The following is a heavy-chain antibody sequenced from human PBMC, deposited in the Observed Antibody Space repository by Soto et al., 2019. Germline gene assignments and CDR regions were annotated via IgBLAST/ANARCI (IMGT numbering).Heavy chain of an antibody. CDR2: INAGNGNT. CDR3: ASGPGGPDGPGDY. CDR1: GYTFTSYA. J-gene: IGHJ4*02. V-gene: IGHV1-3*01. D-gene: IGHD2-15*01. Sequence: QVQLVQSGAEVKKPGASVKVSCKASGYTFTSYAMHWVRQAPGQRLEWMGWINAGNGNTKYSQKFQGRVTITRDTSASTAYMELSSLRSDGTAVYYCASGPGGPDGPGDYWGQGTLVTVSS.